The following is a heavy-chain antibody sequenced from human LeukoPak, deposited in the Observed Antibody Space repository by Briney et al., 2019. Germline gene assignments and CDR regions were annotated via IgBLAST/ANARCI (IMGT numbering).Heavy chain of an antibody. J-gene: IGHJ4*02. CDR3: ARAGHGGNSLRNWGSRGTFDY. D-gene: IGHD4-23*01. CDR2: IYYSGST. Sequence: PSETLSLTCTVSGGSISSGDYYWSWIRQPPRKGLEWIGYIYYSGSTYYNPSLKSRVTISVDTSKNQFSLKLSSVTAADTAVYYCARAGHGGNSLRNWGSRGTFDYWGQGTLVTVSS. CDR1: GGSISSGDYY. V-gene: IGHV4-30-4*08.